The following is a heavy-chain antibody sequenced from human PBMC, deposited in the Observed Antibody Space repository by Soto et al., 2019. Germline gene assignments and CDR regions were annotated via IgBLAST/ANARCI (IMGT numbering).Heavy chain of an antibody. CDR2: IYYSGST. CDR3: ARAVEQQLVTGFDY. D-gene: IGHD6-13*01. CDR1: GGSISSGDYY. Sequence: PSETLSLTCTVSGGSISSGDYYWSWIRQPPGKGLEWIGYIYYSGSTYYNPSLKSRVTISVDTSKNQFSLKLSSVTAADTAVYYCARAVEQQLVTGFDYWGQGTLVTVSS. V-gene: IGHV4-30-4*01. J-gene: IGHJ4*02.